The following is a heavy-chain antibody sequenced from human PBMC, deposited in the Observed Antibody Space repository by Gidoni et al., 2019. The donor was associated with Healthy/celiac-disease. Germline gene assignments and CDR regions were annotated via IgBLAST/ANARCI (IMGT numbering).Heavy chain of an antibody. J-gene: IGHJ1*01. V-gene: IGHV4-38-2*02. CDR1: GYSISSGYY. CDR2: IYHSGST. Sequence: QVQLQESGPGLVKPSETLSLTCAVSGYSISSGYYWGWIRQPPGKGLEWIGSIYHSGSTYYNPSLKSRVTISVDTSKNQFSLKLSSVTAADTAVYYCAREDGDYGSQHWGQGTLVTVSS. CDR3: AREDGDYGSQH. D-gene: IGHD4-17*01.